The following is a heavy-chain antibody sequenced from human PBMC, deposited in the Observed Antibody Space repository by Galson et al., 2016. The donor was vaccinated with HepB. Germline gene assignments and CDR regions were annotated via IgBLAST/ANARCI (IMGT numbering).Heavy chain of an antibody. CDR2: ITPEGSDT. J-gene: IGHJ4*02. D-gene: IGHD2/OR15-2a*01. V-gene: IGHV3-30*03. CDR1: GFTFSSYG. CDR3: ARDGISNLDQ. Sequence: SLRLSCAASGFTFSSYGMHWVRQAPGKGLDWVALITPEGSDTYYADAVKGRFTISRDNSKNTLSLQMNTLRAEDTAIYYCARDGISNLDQGGQGILVTVSS.